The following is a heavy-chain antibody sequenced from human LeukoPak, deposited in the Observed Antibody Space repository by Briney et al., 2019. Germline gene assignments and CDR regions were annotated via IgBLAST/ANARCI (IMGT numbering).Heavy chain of an antibody. Sequence: PGRSLRLSCAASGFTFDDYAMHWVRQAPGKGLEWVSGISWNSGSIGYADSVKGRFTISRDNAKNSLYLQMNSLRAEDTALYYCAKSHRDDSSADYWGQGTLVTVSS. CDR3: AKSHRDDSSADY. D-gene: IGHD3-22*01. CDR1: GFTFDDYA. CDR2: ISWNSGSI. J-gene: IGHJ4*02. V-gene: IGHV3-9*01.